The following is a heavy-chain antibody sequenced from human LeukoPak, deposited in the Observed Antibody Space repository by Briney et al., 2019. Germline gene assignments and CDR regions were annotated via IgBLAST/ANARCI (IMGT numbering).Heavy chain of an antibody. D-gene: IGHD3-10*01. CDR2: INPNSGGT. CDR3: ATNGHFNYGSGSSYFDY. J-gene: IGHJ4*02. Sequence: GASVKVSCKASGYTFTGYYMHWVRQAPGQGLEWMGWINPNSGGTNYAQNFQGRVTMTRDTSISTAYMELSRLRSDDTAVYYCATNGHFNYGSGSSYFDYWGQGTLVTVSS. V-gene: IGHV1-2*02. CDR1: GYTFTGYY.